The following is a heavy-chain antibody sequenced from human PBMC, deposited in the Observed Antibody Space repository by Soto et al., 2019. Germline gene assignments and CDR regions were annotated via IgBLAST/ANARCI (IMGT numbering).Heavy chain of an antibody. J-gene: IGHJ6*02. CDR1: GGTFSSYA. V-gene: IGHV1-69*06. CDR3: ARVAGYYYAMDV. Sequence: QVQLVQSGAEVKKPGFSVKVSCKASGGTFSSYAITWVRQAPGQGLEWMGGIIPISTTTDYAQKFQGRVTITADKSTSTACLELSRLTSEDTAVYYCARVAGYYYAMDVWGQGTTVTVSS. D-gene: IGHD6-19*01. CDR2: IIPISTTT.